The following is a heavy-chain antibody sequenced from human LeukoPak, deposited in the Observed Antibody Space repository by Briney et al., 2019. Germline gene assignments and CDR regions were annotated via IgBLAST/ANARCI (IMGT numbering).Heavy chain of an antibody. Sequence: SETLSLTCAVYGGSFSGYYWSWIRQPPGKGLEWIGEINHSGSTNYNPSLKSRVTISADTSKNQFSLKLSSVTAADTAVYYCARGIAAAGGFDYWGQGTLVTVSS. CDR2: INHSGST. V-gene: IGHV4-34*01. J-gene: IGHJ4*02. CDR3: ARGIAAAGGFDY. D-gene: IGHD6-13*01. CDR1: GGSFSGYY.